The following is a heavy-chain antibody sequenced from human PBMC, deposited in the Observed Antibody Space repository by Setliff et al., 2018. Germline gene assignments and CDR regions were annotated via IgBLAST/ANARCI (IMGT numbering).Heavy chain of an antibody. J-gene: IGHJ6*03. D-gene: IGHD3-10*01. Sequence: SETLSLTCTVSGGSISSYYWSWIRQPPGKGLEWIGYIYYSGSTNYNPSLKSRVTISVDTSKNQLSLKLNSVTAADTAVYYCARDKSNGSGSYPSLYMDVWGKGIMVTVSS. CDR3: ARDKSNGSGSYPSLYMDV. V-gene: IGHV4-59*01. CDR2: IYYSGST. CDR1: GGSISSYY.